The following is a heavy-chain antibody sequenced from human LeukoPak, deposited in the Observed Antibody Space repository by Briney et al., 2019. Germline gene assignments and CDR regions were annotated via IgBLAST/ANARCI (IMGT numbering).Heavy chain of an antibody. D-gene: IGHD4-11*01. CDR2: ISGSGGRT. J-gene: IGHJ5*02. Sequence: GGSLRLSCAASGFTFSSYAMSWVRQAPGKGLEWVSAISGSGGRTYYADSVKGRFTISRDSSKNTLYLQMNSLRAEDTAVYYCAKDIRDYSNYGWFDPWGQGTLVTVSS. CDR1: GFTFSSYA. CDR3: AKDIRDYSNYGWFDP. V-gene: IGHV3-23*01.